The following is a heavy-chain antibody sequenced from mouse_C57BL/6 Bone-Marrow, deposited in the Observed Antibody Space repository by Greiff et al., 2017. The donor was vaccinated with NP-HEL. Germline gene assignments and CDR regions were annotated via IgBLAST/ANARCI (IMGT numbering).Heavy chain of an antibody. D-gene: IGHD1-1*01. CDR2: IYPGSGGT. J-gene: IGHJ1*03. CDR3: ARSDYYGSSLCDV. CDR1: GYTFTSYW. Sequence: QVQLQQPGAELVKPGASVKMSCKASGYTFTSYWITWVKQRPGQGLEWIGDIYPGSGGTNYNEKFKSKATLTVDTSSSTAYMQLSSLTSEDSAVYYCARSDYYGSSLCDVWGTGTTVTVSS. V-gene: IGHV1-55*01.